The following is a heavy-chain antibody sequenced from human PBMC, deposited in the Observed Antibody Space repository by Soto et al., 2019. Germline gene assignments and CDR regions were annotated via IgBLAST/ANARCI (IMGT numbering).Heavy chain of an antibody. CDR1: GGSFSGYY. J-gene: IGHJ4*02. D-gene: IGHD2-8*02. CDR2: INHSGST. Sequence: QVQLQQWGAGLLKPSETLSLTCAVYGGSFSGYYWTWIRQPPGTGLEWIGEINHSGSTNYNPSLKSSVTRSGDTSKNQFSLKLNSVTAADTAVYYCESDKITGLFDYWGQGTLVTVSS. CDR3: ESDKITGLFDY. V-gene: IGHV4-34*01.